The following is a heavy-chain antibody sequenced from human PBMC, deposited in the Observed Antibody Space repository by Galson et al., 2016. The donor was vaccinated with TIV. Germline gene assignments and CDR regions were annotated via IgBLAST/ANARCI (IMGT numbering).Heavy chain of an antibody. Sequence: SLRLSCAASGFTFSGYIINWVRQAPGKGLEWVSYISSSGSTIYYADSVKGRFTISRDNAKDSLYLQMNSLRDEDTAVYYCARRSAGYYDFDYWGQGTLVTVSS. V-gene: IGHV3-48*02. CDR1: GFTFSGYI. D-gene: IGHD3-22*01. CDR3: ARRSAGYYDFDY. CDR2: ISSSGSTI. J-gene: IGHJ4*02.